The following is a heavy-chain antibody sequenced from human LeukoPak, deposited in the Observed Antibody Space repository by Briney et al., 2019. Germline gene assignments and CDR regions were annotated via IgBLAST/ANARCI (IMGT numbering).Heavy chain of an antibody. V-gene: IGHV1-69*06. CDR1: GGTFSSYA. CDR2: IIPIFGTA. D-gene: IGHD3-9*01. Sequence: SVKVSCKASGGTFSSYAVSWVRQAPGQGLEWMGGIIPIFGTANYAQKFQGRVTITADKSTSTAYMELSSLRSEDTAVYYCATHYDILTGRFDYWGQGTLVTVSS. J-gene: IGHJ4*02. CDR3: ATHYDILTGRFDY.